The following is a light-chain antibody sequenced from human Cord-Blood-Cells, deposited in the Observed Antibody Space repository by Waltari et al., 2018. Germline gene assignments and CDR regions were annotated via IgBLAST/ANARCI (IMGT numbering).Light chain of an antibody. Sequence: QSALTQPASVSGSPGQSITISCNGTSSDVGRYNLVSWYHQHPGKAPKLMIYEGSKRPSGVSNRFSGSKSGNTASLTISGLQAEDEADYYCCSYAVSSTWVFGVCTKLTVL. CDR2: EGS. V-gene: IGLV2-23*01. J-gene: IGLJ3*02. CDR3: CSYAVSSTWV. CDR1: SSDVGRYNL.